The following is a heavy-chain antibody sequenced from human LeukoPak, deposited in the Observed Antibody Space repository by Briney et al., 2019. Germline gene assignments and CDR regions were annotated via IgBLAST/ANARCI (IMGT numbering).Heavy chain of an antibody. D-gene: IGHD3-9*01. CDR2: ISSSGTNM. Sequence: GGSPRLSCAASGFTFRTCEMNWVRQTPGKGLEWIAFISSSGTNMYYADSVKGRFTISRDNAKNSLYLQMDSLRAEDTTVYYCARGGDSGYLWNAFDIWGQGTMVTVSS. V-gene: IGHV3-48*03. CDR1: GFTFRTCE. CDR3: ARGGDSGYLWNAFDI. J-gene: IGHJ3*02.